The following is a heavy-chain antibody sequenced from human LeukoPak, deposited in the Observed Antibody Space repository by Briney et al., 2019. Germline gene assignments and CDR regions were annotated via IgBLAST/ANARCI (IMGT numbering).Heavy chain of an antibody. D-gene: IGHD2-15*01. Sequence: SETLSLTCTVSGGSISSSSYYWGWIRQPPGKGLEWIGSIYYGGSTYYNPSLKSRVTISVDTSKNQFSLKMSSVTAADAAVYYCARHLVVAASQTIFCYYGMDVWGQGTTVTVSS. CDR1: GGSISSSSYY. J-gene: IGHJ6*02. CDR2: IYYGGST. V-gene: IGHV4-39*01. CDR3: ARHLVVAASQTIFCYYGMDV.